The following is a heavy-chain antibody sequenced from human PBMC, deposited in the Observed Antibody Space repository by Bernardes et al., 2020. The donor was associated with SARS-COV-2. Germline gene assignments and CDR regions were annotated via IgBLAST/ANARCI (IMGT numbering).Heavy chain of an antibody. Sequence: GGSLRLSCVGSGFTFRGYCMHWVRQAPGQGPVWVSRVNPDGSGPIYADSVKGRFTISRDNAKNTVYLQMNSLRLDDTAVYYCTRKYGHSYGMDVWGQGTTVIVSS. CDR2: VNPDGSGP. D-gene: IGHD2-8*01. V-gene: IGHV3-74*01. J-gene: IGHJ6*02. CDR3: TRKYGHSYGMDV. CDR1: GFTFRGYC.